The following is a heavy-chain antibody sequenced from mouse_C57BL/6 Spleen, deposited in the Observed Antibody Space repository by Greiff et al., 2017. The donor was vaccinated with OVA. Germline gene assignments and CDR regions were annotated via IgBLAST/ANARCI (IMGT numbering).Heavy chain of an antibody. D-gene: IGHD1-1*01. CDR3: ASPITTVAQGFAY. J-gene: IGHJ3*01. CDR2: INPNYGTT. Sequence: EVKLQESGPELVKPGASVKISCKASGYSFTDYNMNWVKQSNGKSLEWIGVINPNYGTTSYNQKFKGKATLTVDQSSSTAYMQLNSLTSEDSAVYYCASPITTVAQGFAYWGQGTLVTVSA. CDR1: GYSFTDYN. V-gene: IGHV1-39*01.